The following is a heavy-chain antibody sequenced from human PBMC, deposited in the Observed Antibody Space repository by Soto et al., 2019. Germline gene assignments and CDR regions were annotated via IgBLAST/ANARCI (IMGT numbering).Heavy chain of an antibody. V-gene: IGHV1-69*01. J-gene: IGHJ4*02. CDR2: IIPLFGTP. D-gene: IGHD3-10*01. CDR1: GGIFSTYA. CDR3: ARDRYDYGSGNYYNRSDF. Sequence: QVQLVQSGAEVKKPGSSVTVSCKASGGIFSTYAISWLRQAPGQGLEWMGGIIPLFGTPNYAQRFQGRVTITADESTSTAYMELSRLRSEDTAVYYCARDRYDYGSGNYYNRSDFWGQGTLVTVSS.